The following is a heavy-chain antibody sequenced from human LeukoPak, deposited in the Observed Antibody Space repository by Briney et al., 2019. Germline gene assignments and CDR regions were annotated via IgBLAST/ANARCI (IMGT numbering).Heavy chain of an antibody. J-gene: IGHJ4*02. CDR1: GGSISSYY. Sequence: PSETLSLTCTVSGGSISSYYWSWIRQPPGKGLECIGYIYNSGSTNYNPSLKNRDTISVDTSKNQFSLNLTSVTAADTAVYYCARHFSGAAAPLPFDYWGQGTLVTVSS. D-gene: IGHD6-13*01. CDR3: ARHFSGAAAPLPFDY. CDR2: IYNSGST. V-gene: IGHV4-59*08.